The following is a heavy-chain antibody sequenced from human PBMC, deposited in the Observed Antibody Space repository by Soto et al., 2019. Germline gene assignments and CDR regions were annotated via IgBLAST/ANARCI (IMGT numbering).Heavy chain of an antibody. CDR3: ARSCGSSHYSYYYGMDV. CDR1: GGTFSSYA. J-gene: IGHJ6*02. Sequence: ASVKVSCKASGGTFSSYAISWVRQAPGQGLEWMGGIIPIFGTANYAQKFQGRVTITADESTSTAYMELSSLRSEDTAVYYCARSCGSSHYSYYYGMDVWGQGTTVTVSS. CDR2: IIPIFGTA. D-gene: IGHD1-26*01. V-gene: IGHV1-69*13.